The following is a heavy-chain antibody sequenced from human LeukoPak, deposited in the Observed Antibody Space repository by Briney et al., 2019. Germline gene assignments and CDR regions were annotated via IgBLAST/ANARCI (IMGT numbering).Heavy chain of an antibody. CDR3: ARGRAFDI. Sequence: GSLRLSCAASGFTFSSYSMNWIRQPPGKGLEWIGEINHSGSTNYNPSLKSRVTISVDTSKNQFSLKLSSVTAADTAVYYCARGRAFDIWGQGTMVTVSS. CDR1: GFTFSSYS. J-gene: IGHJ3*02. V-gene: IGHV4-34*01. CDR2: INHSGST.